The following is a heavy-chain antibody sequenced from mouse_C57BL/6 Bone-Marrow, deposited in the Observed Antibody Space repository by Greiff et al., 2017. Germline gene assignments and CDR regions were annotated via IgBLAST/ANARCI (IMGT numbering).Heavy chain of an antibody. CDR2: IYPRDGST. CDR3: ARRDDYDPYYFDY. D-gene: IGHD2-4*01. Sequence: QVQLQQSGPELVNPGASVKLSCKASGYTFTSYDINWVKQRPGQGLEWIGWIYPRDGSTKYNEKFKGKATLTVYTSSSTAYMELHSLTSEDSAVYFCARRDDYDPYYFDYWGQGTTLTVSS. CDR1: GYTFTSYD. V-gene: IGHV1-85*01. J-gene: IGHJ2*01.